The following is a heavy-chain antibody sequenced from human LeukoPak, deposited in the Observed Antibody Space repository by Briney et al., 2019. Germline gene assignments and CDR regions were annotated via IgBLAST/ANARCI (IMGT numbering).Heavy chain of an antibody. CDR3: ASDPFYDILTGYMTNDY. CDR1: GGSISSSNW. CDR2: IYHSGST. D-gene: IGHD3-9*01. J-gene: IGHJ4*02. Sequence: SETLSLTCAVSGGSISSSNWWSWVRQPPGKGLEWIGEIYHSGSTNYNPSLKSRVTISVDKSKNQFSLKLSSVTAADTAVYYCASDPFYDILTGYMTNDYWGQGTLVTVSS. V-gene: IGHV4-4*02.